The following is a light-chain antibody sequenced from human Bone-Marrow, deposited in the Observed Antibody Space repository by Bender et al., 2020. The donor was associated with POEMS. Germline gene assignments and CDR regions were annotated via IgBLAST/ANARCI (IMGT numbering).Light chain of an antibody. CDR1: SSNIGAHA. Sequence: QSVLTQPPSASGTPGQRVTISCSGGSSNIGAHAVNWYQHLPATAPKLLIYSSHRRPSEFPDRVSGSRSGNSASLAISGRQSEDEADDCCAVWDDSLNGWVFGGGTKLTVL. CDR2: SSH. CDR3: AVWDDSLNGWV. J-gene: IGLJ3*02. V-gene: IGLV1-44*01.